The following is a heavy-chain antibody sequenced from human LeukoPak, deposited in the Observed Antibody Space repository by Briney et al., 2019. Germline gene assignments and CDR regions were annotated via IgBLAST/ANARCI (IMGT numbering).Heavy chain of an antibody. CDR2: ISSSGSTI. CDR3: ARLATAAYYFSWFDP. CDR1: GFTFSSYE. Sequence: GGSLRLSCAASGFTFSSYEMNWVRQAPGKGLEWVSYISSSGSTIYYADSVKGRFTISRDNAKNSLYLQMNSLRAEDTAVYYCARLATAAYYFSWFDPWGQGTLVTVSS. J-gene: IGHJ5*02. V-gene: IGHV3-48*03. D-gene: IGHD2-2*01.